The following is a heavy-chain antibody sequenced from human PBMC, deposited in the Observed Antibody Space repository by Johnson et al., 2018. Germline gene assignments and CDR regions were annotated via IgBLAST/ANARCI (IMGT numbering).Heavy chain of an antibody. CDR2: INRSGRDI. D-gene: IGHD3-10*01. Sequence: VPLQESGGGLVQPGGSLRLACAASGFNVNNYWMHWVRQVPGKGPVWVSRINRSGRDISYAESVGVRFSISRENAKKKLFLQRNSLRVEDTGVYYCARDTGSETVYGFYYMDVWGKGTTVTVSS. V-gene: IGHV3-74*01. CDR1: GFNVNNYW. J-gene: IGHJ6*03. CDR3: ARDTGSETVYGFYYMDV.